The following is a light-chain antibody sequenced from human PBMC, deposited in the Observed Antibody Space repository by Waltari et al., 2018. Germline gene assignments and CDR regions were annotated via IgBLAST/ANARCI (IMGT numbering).Light chain of an antibody. CDR3: QHYGTSRT. J-gene: IGKJ2*01. CDR1: QSGGSNY. Sequence: EIVLTQSPGTLSLSPGERATLSCRASQSGGSNYVAWYQQKPGQAPRLLIYEASSRASCIPDRFSGDGSGTDFTLTISRLEPEDFAVYYCQHYGTSRTFGQGTKLEIK. CDR2: EAS. V-gene: IGKV3-20*01.